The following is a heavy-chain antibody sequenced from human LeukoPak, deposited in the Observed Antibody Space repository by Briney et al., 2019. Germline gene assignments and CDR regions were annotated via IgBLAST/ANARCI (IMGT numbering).Heavy chain of an antibody. CDR3: AKEGAKQLGGFDY. J-gene: IGHJ4*02. D-gene: IGHD6-6*01. CDR2: IYSGGST. Sequence: GGSLRLSCAASGFTVSSNYMSWVRQAPGKGLEWVSVIYSGGSTYYADSVKGRFTISRDNSKNTLYLQMNSLRAEDTAVYYCAKEGAKQLGGFDYWGQGTLVTVSS. CDR1: GFTVSSNY. V-gene: IGHV3-66*01.